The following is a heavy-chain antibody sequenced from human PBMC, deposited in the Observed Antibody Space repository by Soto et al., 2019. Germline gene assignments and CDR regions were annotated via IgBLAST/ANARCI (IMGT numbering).Heavy chain of an antibody. V-gene: IGHV1-69*13. CDR3: ARVAAYCGGDCYETNWFDP. CDR1: GGTFSSYA. J-gene: IGHJ5*02. Sequence: SVKVSCKASGGTFSSYAISWVRQAPGQGREWMGGIIPIFGTANYAQKFQGRVTITADESTSTAYMELSSLRSEDTAVYYCARVAAYCGGDCYETNWFDPWGQGTLVTVSS. D-gene: IGHD2-21*02. CDR2: IIPIFGTA.